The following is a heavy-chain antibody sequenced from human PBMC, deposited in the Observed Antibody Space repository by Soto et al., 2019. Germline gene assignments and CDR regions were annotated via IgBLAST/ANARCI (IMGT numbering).Heavy chain of an antibody. CDR1: GYTFTDHY. CDR2: INPNSGDT. V-gene: IGHV1-2*06. D-gene: IGHD1-26*01. CDR3: AVSKGEGGTRYPFDY. Sequence: QVQLVQSGAEVKKPGASVKVSCKASGYTFTDHYLHWVRQAPGQGLEWLGRINPNSGDTSYAQQFLGRVTMTRATSITTAYIDLSRLRYDDTAVYYCAVSKGEGGTRYPFDYWGQGTLVTVSS. J-gene: IGHJ4*02.